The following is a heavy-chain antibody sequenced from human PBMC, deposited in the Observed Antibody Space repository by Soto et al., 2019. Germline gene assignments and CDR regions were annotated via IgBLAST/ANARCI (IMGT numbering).Heavy chain of an antibody. J-gene: IGHJ4*02. V-gene: IGHV4-4*02. CDR1: GVSIISSNW. CDR2: IYHSGST. D-gene: IGHD3-9*01. Sequence: ETLALTCSVSGVSIISSNWWGWVRQPPGKGLEWIVEIYHSGSTYYKPSLKSRVAMSVDTSKNQFSLKLTSATAADTAGYYCARRDWSGSTSHFYFDYWGQGVLVTVYS. CDR3: ARRDWSGSTSHFYFDY.